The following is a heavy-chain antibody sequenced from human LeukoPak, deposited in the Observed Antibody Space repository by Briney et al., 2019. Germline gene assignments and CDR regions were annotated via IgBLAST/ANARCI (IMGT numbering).Heavy chain of an antibody. V-gene: IGHV3-23*01. Sequence: PGGSLRLSCAASGFTFSSYAMIWVRQAPGKGLEWVSIILAGSSTYCTDSVKGRFTISRDNSKNTLCLQMDSLRAEDTAVYYCAKGSTVGAQPDYWGQGTLVTVSS. CDR1: GFTFSSYA. CDR3: AKGSTVGAQPDY. J-gene: IGHJ4*02. D-gene: IGHD4-23*01. CDR2: ILAGSST.